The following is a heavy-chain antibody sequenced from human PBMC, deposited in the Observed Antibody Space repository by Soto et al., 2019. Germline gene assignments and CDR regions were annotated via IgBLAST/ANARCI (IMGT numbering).Heavy chain of an antibody. CDR2: ISAYNGNT. J-gene: IGHJ6*02. CDR1: GYTFTSYG. CDR3: ARWDSYSSSQPYYYYGMDV. Sequence: SVKVSCKASGYTFTSYGISWVRQAPGQGLEWMGWISAYNGNTNYAQKLQGRVTMTTDTSTSTAYMELRSLRSDDTAVYYCARWDSYSSSQPYYYYGMDVWGQGTTVTVSS. D-gene: IGHD6-6*01. V-gene: IGHV1-18*04.